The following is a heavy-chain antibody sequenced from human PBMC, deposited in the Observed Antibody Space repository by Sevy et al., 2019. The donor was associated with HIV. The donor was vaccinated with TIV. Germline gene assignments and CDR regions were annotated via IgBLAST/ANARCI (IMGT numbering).Heavy chain of an antibody. CDR2: IYHSGST. CDR1: GYSISGGYY. D-gene: IGHD1-7*01. CDR3: ARHNGNYEWFDP. Sequence: SETLSLTCAFSGYSISGGYYWGWIRQPPGKGLEWIGRIYHSGSTYYNPSLKSRVTIAVDTNNNHFSLKLSSVTAADRAVYYCARHNGNYEWFDPWGQGTLVTVSS. V-gene: IGHV4-38-2*01. J-gene: IGHJ5*02.